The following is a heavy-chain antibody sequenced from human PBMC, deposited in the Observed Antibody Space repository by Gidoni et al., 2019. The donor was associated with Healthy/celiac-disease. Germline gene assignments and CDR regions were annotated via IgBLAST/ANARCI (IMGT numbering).Heavy chain of an antibody. Sequence: GGVQPGRSLRLSCAESGLTFSSYGMHWVRQAPGKGLEWVAVIWYAGSNKYYADSVKGRFTISRDNSKNTLYLQMNSLRAEDTAVYYCARVMESGYRRSSGGYYYYGMDVWGQGTTVTVSS. J-gene: IGHJ6*02. D-gene: IGHD6-6*01. V-gene: IGHV3-33*01. CDR2: IWYAGSNK. CDR3: ARVMESGYRRSSGGYYYYGMDV. CDR1: GLTFSSYG.